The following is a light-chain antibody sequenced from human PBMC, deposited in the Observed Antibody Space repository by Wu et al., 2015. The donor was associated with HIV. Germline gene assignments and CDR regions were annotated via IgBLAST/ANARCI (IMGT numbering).Light chain of an antibody. J-gene: IGKJ1*01. CDR3: QQYGSSRTWT. CDR2: GAS. CDR1: QSVSSSY. V-gene: IGKV3-20*01. Sequence: EIVLTQSPGTLSLSPGERATLSCRASQSVSSSYLAWYQQKPGQAPRLLIYGASSRATGIPDGFSGGGSGTDFTLTINRLEPEDFAVYYCQQYGSSRTWTFGQGTKVEIK.